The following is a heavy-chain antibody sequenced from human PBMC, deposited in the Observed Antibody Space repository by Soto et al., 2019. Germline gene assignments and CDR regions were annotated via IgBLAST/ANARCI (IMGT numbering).Heavy chain of an antibody. CDR2: ISYDGSNK. CDR3: AKDRGKIYFDY. CDR1: GFSFSNSG. J-gene: IGHJ4*02. V-gene: IGHV3-30*18. Sequence: QVQLVESGGGVVQPGRSLRLSCAASGFSFSNSGMHWVRQAPGKGLEWVAFISYDGSNKYYADSVKSRFTISRDNSKNTVYLQMNSLRAEDTCVYYCAKDRGKIYFDYSGQGTLVTGSS.